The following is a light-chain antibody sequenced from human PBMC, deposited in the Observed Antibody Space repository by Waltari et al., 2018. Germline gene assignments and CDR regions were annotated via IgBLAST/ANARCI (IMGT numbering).Light chain of an antibody. CDR1: ENVNNY. CDR2: KAS. Sequence: DIQMTQSPSSLSASVGDRVTITCRASENVNNYLNWYQQKPGKAPKLLIYKASTLQSGVPSRFSGSGSGTDYTFTISSLQSEDVVTYYCQHGYGTPLTFGGGTKVEIK. CDR3: QHGYGTPLT. J-gene: IGKJ4*01. V-gene: IGKV1-39*01.